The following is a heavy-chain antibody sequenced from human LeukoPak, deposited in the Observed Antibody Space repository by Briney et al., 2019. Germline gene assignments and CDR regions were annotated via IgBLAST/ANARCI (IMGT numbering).Heavy chain of an antibody. CDR3: AKDNGGNFVDY. Sequence: GGSLRLSCAASGFTFSSYGMHWVRQAPDKGLEWVAVIWYDGSNKYYADSVKGRFTISRDNSKNTLYLQMNSLRAEDTAVYYCAKDNGGNFVDYWGQGTLVTVSS. CDR1: GFTFSSYG. D-gene: IGHD4-23*01. CDR2: IWYDGSNK. V-gene: IGHV3-33*06. J-gene: IGHJ4*02.